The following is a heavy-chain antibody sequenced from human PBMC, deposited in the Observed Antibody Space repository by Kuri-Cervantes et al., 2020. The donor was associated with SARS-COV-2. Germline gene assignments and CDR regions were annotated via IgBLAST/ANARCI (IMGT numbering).Heavy chain of an antibody. D-gene: IGHD1-26*01. V-gene: IGHV6-1*01. J-gene: IGHJ4*02. CDR3: ARHDIVGEFNY. Sequence: SETLSLTCAISGDSVSNIGAAWNWIRQSPWKGLEWLGRTYYRSKWYNDYSVSVKSRITINPDTSENQFSLQLYSVTPEDTAVYYCARHDIVGEFNYWGQGTLVTVSS. CDR1: GDSVSNIGAA. CDR2: TYYRSKWYN.